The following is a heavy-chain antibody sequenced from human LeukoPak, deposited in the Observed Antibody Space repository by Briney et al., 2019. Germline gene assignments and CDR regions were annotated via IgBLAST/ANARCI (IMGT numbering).Heavy chain of an antibody. CDR1: GFTFSSFG. Sequence: QPGRSLGLSCAASGFTFSSFGMHWVRQAPGKGLEWVAVIWYDGGHKYYADSVKGRFSISRDNSKNTLYLQMSSLRAEDTAVYYCARDRDYDSANFDYWGQGTLVTVSS. J-gene: IGHJ4*02. CDR2: IWYDGGHK. CDR3: ARDRDYDSANFDY. V-gene: IGHV3-33*01. D-gene: IGHD3-22*01.